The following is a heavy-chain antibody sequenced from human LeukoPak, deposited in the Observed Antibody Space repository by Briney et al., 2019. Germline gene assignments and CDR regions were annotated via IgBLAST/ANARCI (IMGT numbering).Heavy chain of an antibody. CDR1: GYSSSDDY. V-gene: IGHV1-2*02. Sequence: GASVKVSCKASGYSSSDDYIYWVRQAPGQGLEWMGWIKPKSGDTNYVQKFEGRVTMTSDTSISTAYMELSSLRSDDTAVYYCATKKYTGSFYAFWGQGTLVTVSS. D-gene: IGHD1-26*01. J-gene: IGHJ4*02. CDR3: ATKKYTGSFYAF. CDR2: IKPKSGDT.